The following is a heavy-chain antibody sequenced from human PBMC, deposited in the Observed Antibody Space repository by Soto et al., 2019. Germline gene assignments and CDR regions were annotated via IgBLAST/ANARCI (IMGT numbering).Heavy chain of an antibody. CDR1: GFIFSTHS. Sequence: QVQLVESGGGVVQPGRTLRLSCAASGFIFSTHSMDWVRQAPGKGLEWVAFISYDGSNQHYASSVKGRFTISRDNSKNALYLQMNSPRAEDTAVYYCARAFYDSDSGSKEEYSDYWGQGTLVTVSS. CDR3: ARAFYDSDSGSKEEYSDY. J-gene: IGHJ4*02. D-gene: IGHD3-10*01. V-gene: IGHV3-30-3*01. CDR2: ISYDGSNQ.